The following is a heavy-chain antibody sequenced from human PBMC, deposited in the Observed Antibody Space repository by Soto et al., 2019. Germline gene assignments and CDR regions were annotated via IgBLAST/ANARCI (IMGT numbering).Heavy chain of an antibody. CDR2: INHDGSEQ. V-gene: IGHV3-7*01. J-gene: IGHJ4*02. CDR3: ARDIGYSSFDY. CDR1: GFSFRNYW. Sequence: EVQLVESGGDLVQPGGSLRLSCAVSGFSFRNYWMSWVRQAPGKGLEWVANINHDGSEQNFLDSEKGRFTISRDNGKNSLFLQMNSLRAEDTAVYYCARDIGYSSFDYWGQGTLVTVSS. D-gene: IGHD2-15*01.